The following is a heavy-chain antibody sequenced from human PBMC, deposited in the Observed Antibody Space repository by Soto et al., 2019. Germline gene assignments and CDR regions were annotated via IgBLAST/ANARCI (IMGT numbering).Heavy chain of an antibody. CDR3: ARGGDCSSTSCYTPNYYYGLDV. J-gene: IGHJ6*02. CDR2: ISSYSGNT. D-gene: IGHD2-2*02. V-gene: IGHV1-18*01. CDR1: GYNFPSYG. Sequence: QVQLVQSGAEVKKPGASVKVSCQTSGYNFPSYGINWVRQAPGQGLEWMGWISSYSGNTKYAQNLQGRVTMTADTSTTTAYMELRSLRSEDTAVYYCARGGDCSSTSCYTPNYYYGLDVWGQGTTVIVSS.